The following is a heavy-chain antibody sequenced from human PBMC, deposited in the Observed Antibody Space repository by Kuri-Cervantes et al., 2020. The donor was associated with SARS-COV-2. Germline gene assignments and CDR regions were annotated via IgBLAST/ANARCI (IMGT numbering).Heavy chain of an antibody. V-gene: IGHV5-51*01. CDR1: GYSFTSYW. J-gene: IGHJ6*02. CDR3: ARHEVDTAMKTNYYYYYGMDV. Sequence: KVSCKGSGYSFTSYWIGWVRQMPGKGLEWMGIIYPGDSDTRYSPSFQGQVTISADKSISTAYLQWSSLKASGTAMYYCARHEVDTAMKTNYYYYYGMDVWGQGTTVTVSS. CDR2: IYPGDSDT. D-gene: IGHD5-18*01.